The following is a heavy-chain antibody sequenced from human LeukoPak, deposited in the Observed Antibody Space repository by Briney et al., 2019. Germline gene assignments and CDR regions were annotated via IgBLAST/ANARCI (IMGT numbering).Heavy chain of an antibody. CDR2: ISGSGVTT. Sequence: SGGSLRLSCEASGFTSSIYTMNWVRQAPGKGLEWVSAISGSGVTTYYADSVKGRFTISRDNSKNTLYLQMNSLRVEDTAVYYCAKDRIVGATTSYDYFDYWGQGTLVTVSS. D-gene: IGHD1-26*01. J-gene: IGHJ4*02. CDR3: AKDRIVGATTSYDYFDY. V-gene: IGHV3-23*01. CDR1: GFTSSIYT.